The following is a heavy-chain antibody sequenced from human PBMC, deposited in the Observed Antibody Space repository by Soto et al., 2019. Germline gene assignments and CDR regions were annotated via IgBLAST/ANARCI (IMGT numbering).Heavy chain of an antibody. CDR1: GYTFTSYG. J-gene: IGHJ4*02. Sequence: ASVKVSCKASGYTFTSYGISWVRQAPGQGLEWMGWISAYNGNTNYAQKLQGRVTMTTDTSTSTAYMELRSLRSDDTAVYYCARDRAAAGTVGPPYFDYWGQGTLVTVSS. V-gene: IGHV1-18*04. CDR3: ARDRAAAGTVGPPYFDY. CDR2: ISAYNGNT. D-gene: IGHD6-13*01.